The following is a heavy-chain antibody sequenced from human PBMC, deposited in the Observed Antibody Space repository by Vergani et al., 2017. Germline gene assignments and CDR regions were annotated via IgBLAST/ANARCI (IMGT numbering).Heavy chain of an antibody. Sequence: EVQLVESGGGLVQPGGSLRLSCAASGFTFSTYDMHWVRQATGKGLEWVSAIGTAGDTYYPGSVKGRFTISRENAKNSLYLQMNGLRAGDTAVYYCARDTTPPSGDSYGYGGYYYYGMDVWGQGTTVTVSS. D-gene: IGHD5-18*01. CDR3: ARDTTPPSGDSYGYGGYYYYGMDV. CDR2: IGTAGDT. V-gene: IGHV3-13*01. J-gene: IGHJ6*02. CDR1: GFTFSTYD.